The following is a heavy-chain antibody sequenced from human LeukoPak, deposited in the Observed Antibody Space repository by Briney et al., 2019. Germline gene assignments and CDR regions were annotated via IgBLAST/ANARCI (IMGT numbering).Heavy chain of an antibody. J-gene: IGHJ4*02. CDR1: GFTFSSYA. Sequence: GGSLRLSCAASGFTFSSYAMSWVRQAPGKGLEWVSAISGSGGSTYYADSVKGRFTISRDNSKNTLYLQMNSLRAEDTAVYYCARVGYSSGWTIDYWGQGTLVTVSS. CDR3: ARVGYSSGWTIDY. V-gene: IGHV3-23*01. D-gene: IGHD6-19*01. CDR2: ISGSGGST.